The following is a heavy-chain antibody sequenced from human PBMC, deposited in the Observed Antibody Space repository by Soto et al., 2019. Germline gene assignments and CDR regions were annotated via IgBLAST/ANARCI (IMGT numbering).Heavy chain of an antibody. CDR1: GFTLTRSA. D-gene: IGHD4-17*01. Sequence: GASVKLSCKASGFTLTRSAIQWGRQARCQRLEWIGWIVVGSGNTNYAQKFQERVTITRDMSTSTAYMELSSLRSEDTAVYYCAAVFLNTTLHSFVDYWGQGTLVTVSS. CDR2: IVVGSGNT. V-gene: IGHV1-58*02. CDR3: AAVFLNTTLHSFVDY. J-gene: IGHJ4*02.